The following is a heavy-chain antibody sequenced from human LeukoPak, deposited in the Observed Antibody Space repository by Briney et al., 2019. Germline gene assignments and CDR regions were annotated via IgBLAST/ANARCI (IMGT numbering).Heavy chain of an antibody. CDR2: IHPADSTT. CDR3: ACRDYGSTWSDP. Sequence: RGESLKISCKGFGYSLATYWIGWVRQMPGKGLEWMGIIHPADSTTLYSSSFQGQVSISADKSTGTVYLQWSSLKASDSAIYYCACRDYGSTWSDPWGQGTLVTVSS. V-gene: IGHV5-51*01. J-gene: IGHJ5*02. D-gene: IGHD4/OR15-4a*01. CDR1: GYSLATYW.